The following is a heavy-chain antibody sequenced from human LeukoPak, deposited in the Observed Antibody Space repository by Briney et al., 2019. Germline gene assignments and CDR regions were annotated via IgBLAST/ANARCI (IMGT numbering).Heavy chain of an antibody. CDR1: GFTFSQHG. V-gene: IGHV3-30*02. CDR2: IEYDGSDT. Sequence: GGSLRLSCAASGFTFSQHGMHWVRQAPGKGLEWLAFIEYDGSDTYPADSVKGRFTISRDNSKNTLYLQMNSLRAEDTAVYYCAKDAEILDYWGQGTLVTVSS. J-gene: IGHJ4*02. CDR3: AKDAEILDY.